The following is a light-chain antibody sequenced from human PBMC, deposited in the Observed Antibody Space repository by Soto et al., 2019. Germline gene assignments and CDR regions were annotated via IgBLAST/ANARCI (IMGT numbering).Light chain of an antibody. CDR2: GAS. CDR3: QQYKKWPRT. J-gene: IGKJ1*01. CDR1: QSVSSY. Sequence: EIVLTQSPGTLSLSPGARATLSCRASQSVSSYLAWYQQKPGQAPRLLIYGASTRATGIPARFSGSGSGTEFTLTISSLQSEDFAVYYCQQYKKWPRTFGQGTKVDIK. V-gene: IGKV3-15*01.